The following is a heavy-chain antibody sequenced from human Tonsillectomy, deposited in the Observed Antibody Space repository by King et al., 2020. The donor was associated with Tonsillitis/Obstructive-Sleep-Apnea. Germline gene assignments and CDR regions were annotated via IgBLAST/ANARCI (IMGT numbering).Heavy chain of an antibody. V-gene: IGHV3-66*01. J-gene: IGHJ2*01. CDR1: GFTVTNNY. CDR3: ARDRWGVRWYFDL. Sequence: VQLVESGGGLVQPGGSLRLSCAASGFTVTNNYMSWVRQAPGKGLEWLSIIYSGGNTYYADSVKGRFTISRDNSKNTLHLQMNSLRADDTAVYFCARDRWGVRWYFDLWGRGTLVTVSS. D-gene: IGHD3-10*01. CDR2: IYSGGNT.